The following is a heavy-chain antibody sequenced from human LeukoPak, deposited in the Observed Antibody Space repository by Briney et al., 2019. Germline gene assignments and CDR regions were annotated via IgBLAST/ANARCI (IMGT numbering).Heavy chain of an antibody. D-gene: IGHD6-13*01. J-gene: IGHJ6*03. Sequence: SETLSLTCTVSGGSISSYYWSWIRQPAVKGLEWIGRIYTSGSTNYNPSLKSRVTKSVDTSKNQFSLKLSSVTAADTAVYYCARGGSWYSVGDYYYMDVWGKGTTVTVSS. CDR3: ARGGSWYSVGDYYYMDV. CDR2: IYTSGST. V-gene: IGHV4-4*07. CDR1: GGSISSYY.